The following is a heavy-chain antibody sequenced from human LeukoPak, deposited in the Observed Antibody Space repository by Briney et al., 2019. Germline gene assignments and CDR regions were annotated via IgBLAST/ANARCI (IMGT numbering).Heavy chain of an antibody. CDR1: GGSIGSHY. CDR2: IYYSGST. V-gene: IGHV4-59*11. Sequence: SETLSLTCTVSGGSIGSHYWSWIRQPPGKGLEWIGYIYYSGSTNYNPSLKSRVTISVDTSKNQFSLKLSSVTAADTAVYYCATNGYSSSWTSFDYWGQGTPVTVSS. CDR3: ATNGYSSSWTSFDY. D-gene: IGHD6-13*01. J-gene: IGHJ4*02.